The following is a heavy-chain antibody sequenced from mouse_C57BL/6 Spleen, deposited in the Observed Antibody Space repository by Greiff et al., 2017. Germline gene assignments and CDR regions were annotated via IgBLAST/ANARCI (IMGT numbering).Heavy chain of an antibody. D-gene: IGHD1-1*01. V-gene: IGHV14-2*01. J-gene: IGHJ1*03. Sequence: VQLQQSGAELVKPGASVKLSCTASGFNIKDYYMHWVKQRTEQGLAWIGRIDPEDGETKYAPKFQGKATITADTASNTAYLQLSSLTSEDTAVYYCASHYGSSYGYWYFDVWGTGTTVTVSS. CDR3: ASHYGSSYGYWYFDV. CDR2: IDPEDGET. CDR1: GFNIKDYY.